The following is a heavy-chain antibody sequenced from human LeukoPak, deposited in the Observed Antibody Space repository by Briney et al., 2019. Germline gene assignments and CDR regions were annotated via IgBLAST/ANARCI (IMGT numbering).Heavy chain of an antibody. J-gene: IGHJ4*02. V-gene: IGHV3-23*01. CDR3: AKSPWKDTVAGTLFFDY. D-gene: IGHD6-19*01. CDR2: ISGSGGST. Sequence: GGSLRLSCAASGFTFSSYAMSWVRQAPGKGLEWVSAISGSGGSTYYADSVKGRFTISRDNSKNTLYLQMNSLRAEDTAVYYCAKSPWKDTVAGTLFFDYWGQGTLVTVSS. CDR1: GFTFSSYA.